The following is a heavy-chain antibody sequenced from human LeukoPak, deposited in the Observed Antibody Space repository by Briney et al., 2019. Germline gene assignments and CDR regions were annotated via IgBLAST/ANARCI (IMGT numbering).Heavy chain of an antibody. D-gene: IGHD3-16*02. Sequence: GASVKVSCKASGYTFTGYYMHWVRQAPGQGLEWMGWINPNSGGTNYAQKFQGRVTMTRDTSISTFYMELSRLRSDDTAVYYCARDLSITFGGVIAKQFDYWGQGTLVTVSS. CDR2: INPNSGGT. V-gene: IGHV1-2*02. J-gene: IGHJ4*02. CDR3: ARDLSITFGGVIAKQFDY. CDR1: GYTFTGYY.